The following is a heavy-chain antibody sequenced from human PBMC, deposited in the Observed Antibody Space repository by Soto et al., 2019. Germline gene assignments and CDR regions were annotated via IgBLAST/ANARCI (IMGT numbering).Heavy chain of an antibody. J-gene: IGHJ4*02. CDR1: GFTFSSYG. Sequence: GGSLRLSCAASGFTFSSYGMHWVRQAPGKGLEWVAVISYDGSNKYYADSVKGRFTISRDNSKNTLYLQMNSLRAEDTAVYYCAGTLPGYSSSWSLDYWGQGNLVAVSS. CDR3: AGTLPGYSSSWSLDY. V-gene: IGHV3-30*03. CDR2: ISYDGSNK. D-gene: IGHD6-13*01.